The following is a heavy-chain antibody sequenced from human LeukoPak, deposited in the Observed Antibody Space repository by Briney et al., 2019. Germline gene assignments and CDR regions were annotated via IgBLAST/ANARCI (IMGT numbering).Heavy chain of an antibody. V-gene: IGHV3-30*02. CDR1: GFTLSSYG. CDR3: APSP. Sequence: PGGSLRLSCAASGFTLSSYGMHWVRQAPGKGLEWVAFIRYDGSNKYYADAVKGRFTISRDDAKNSFYLQMNNLRVEDTAIYYCAPSPWGQGTLVTVSS. J-gene: IGHJ5*02. CDR2: IRYDGSNK.